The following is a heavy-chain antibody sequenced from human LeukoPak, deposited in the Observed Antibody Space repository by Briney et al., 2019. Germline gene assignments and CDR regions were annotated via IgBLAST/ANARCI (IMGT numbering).Heavy chain of an antibody. V-gene: IGHV4-39*01. CDR2: MYYSGST. Sequence: SETLSLTCTVSGGSISSSSYYWGWIRQPPGKGLEWIGSMYYSGSTYQNPSLKSRLTISADTSKNQFSLKLSSVTAADTAVYYCARLWSGYRPPDYWGQGTLVTVSS. CDR3: ARLWSGYRPPDY. D-gene: IGHD3-3*01. CDR1: GGSISSSSYY. J-gene: IGHJ4*02.